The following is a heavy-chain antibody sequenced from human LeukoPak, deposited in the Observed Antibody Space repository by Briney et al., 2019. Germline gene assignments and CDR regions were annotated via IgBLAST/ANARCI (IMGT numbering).Heavy chain of an antibody. V-gene: IGHV4-39*01. CDR3: ARPDSGSYYSD. CDR2: IHYSGST. D-gene: IGHD3-10*01. Sequence: PSETLSLTCTVSGGSISSSSYYWGWIRQPPGKGLEWIGSIHYSGSTYYNPSLKSRVTISVDTSKNQFSLKLSSVTAADTAVYYCARPDSGSYYSDWGQGTPVTVSS. CDR1: GGSISSSSYY. J-gene: IGHJ4*02.